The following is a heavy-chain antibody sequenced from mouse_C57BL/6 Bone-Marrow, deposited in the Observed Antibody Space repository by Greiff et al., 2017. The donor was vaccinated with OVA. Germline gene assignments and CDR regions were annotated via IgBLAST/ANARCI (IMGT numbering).Heavy chain of an antibody. V-gene: IGHV5-9-1*02. J-gene: IGHJ2*01. Sequence: DVHLVESGEGLVKPGGSLKLSCAASGFTFSSYAMSWVRQTPEKRLEWVAYISSGGDYIYYADTVKGRFTISRDNARNTLYLQMSSLKSEDTAMYYCTRGDYYGSRDYFDYWGQGTTLTVSS. CDR2: ISSGGDYI. CDR3: TRGDYYGSRDYFDY. CDR1: GFTFSSYA. D-gene: IGHD1-1*01.